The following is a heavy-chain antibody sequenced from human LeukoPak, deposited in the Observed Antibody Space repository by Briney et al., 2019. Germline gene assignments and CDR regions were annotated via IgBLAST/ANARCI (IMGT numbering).Heavy chain of an antibody. CDR2: IKQDGSEK. V-gene: IGHV3-7*01. CDR3: ADLGYTD. Sequence: GGSLRLSCAASGFTFSSYWMSWVRQAPGKGLEWVANIKQDGSEKYYVDSVRGRFTISRDNAKNSLYLEMSALRVEDTAVYYCADLGYTDCGQGTLVTVSS. CDR1: GFTFSSYW. J-gene: IGHJ4*02. D-gene: IGHD5-18*01.